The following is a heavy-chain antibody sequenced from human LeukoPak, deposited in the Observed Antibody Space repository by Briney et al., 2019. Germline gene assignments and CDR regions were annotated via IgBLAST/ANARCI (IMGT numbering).Heavy chain of an antibody. Sequence: PSETLSLTCAVYGGSFSGYYWSWIRQPPGKGLEWVSAISGSGGSTYYADSVKGRFTISRDNSKNTLYLQMNSLRAEDTAVYYCAKDRRYYGSGSYRWGQGTLVTVSS. CDR3: AKDRRYYGSGSYR. J-gene: IGHJ4*02. CDR1: GGSFSGYY. D-gene: IGHD3-10*01. V-gene: IGHV3-23*01. CDR2: ISGSGGST.